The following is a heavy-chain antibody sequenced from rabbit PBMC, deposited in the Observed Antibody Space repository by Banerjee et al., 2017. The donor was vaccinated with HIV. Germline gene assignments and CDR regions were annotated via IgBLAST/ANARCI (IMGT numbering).Heavy chain of an antibody. Sequence: QQQLEESGGGLVKPGGTLTLTCTVSEFSLSSYAISWVRQAPGKGLEWIACIVTSTGSTYYANWVNGRFTISKTSSTTVTLQMTSLTAADTATYFCARSFNLWGPGTLVTDS. CDR3: ARSFNL. J-gene: IGHJ4*01. CDR1: EFSLSSYA. CDR2: IVTSTGST. V-gene: IGHV1S45*01.